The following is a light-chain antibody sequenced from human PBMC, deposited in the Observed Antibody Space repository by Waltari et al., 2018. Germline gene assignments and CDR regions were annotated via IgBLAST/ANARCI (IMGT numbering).Light chain of an antibody. Sequence: SYVLTQPPSVSVAPGQTARHPCGGDHIANKSGHWYQQRPGQAPVLVVFDDSDRPSGSPERFSGSNSGNTATLTISRVEAGDEADYYCQVWHSSSDHYVFGTGTKVTVL. CDR2: DDS. CDR1: HIANKS. V-gene: IGLV3-21*02. CDR3: QVWHSSSDHYV. J-gene: IGLJ1*01.